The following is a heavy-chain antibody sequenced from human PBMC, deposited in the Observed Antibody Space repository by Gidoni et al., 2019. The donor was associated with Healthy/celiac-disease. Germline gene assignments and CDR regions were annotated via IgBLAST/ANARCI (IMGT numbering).Heavy chain of an antibody. J-gene: IGHJ4*02. CDR2: IKQDGSEK. Sequence: EVQLVESGGGLVQPGGSLRLSCAASGFTFSSYWMSWVRPAPGKGLEWVANIKQDGSEKYYVDSVKGRFTISRDNAKNSLYLQMNSLRAEDTAVYYCARELPYYYDSSGYPLGVYFDYWGQGTLVTVSS. CDR1: GFTFSSYW. CDR3: ARELPYYYDSSGYPLGVYFDY. D-gene: IGHD3-22*01. V-gene: IGHV3-7*03.